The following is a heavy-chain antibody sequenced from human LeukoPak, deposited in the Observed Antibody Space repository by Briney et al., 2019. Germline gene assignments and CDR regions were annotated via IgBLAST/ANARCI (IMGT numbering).Heavy chain of an antibody. D-gene: IGHD2-2*01. V-gene: IGHV1-46*01. CDR2: INPSGGST. CDR1: GYTFTSYY. J-gene: IGHJ6*02. Sequence: ASVKVSCKASGYTFTSYYMHWVRQAPGQGLEWMGIINPSGGSTSYAQKFQGRVTMTRDTSTSTVYMELSSLRSEDTAVYYCARDPGVVVPAACMDVWGQGTTVTVSS. CDR3: ARDPGVVVPAACMDV.